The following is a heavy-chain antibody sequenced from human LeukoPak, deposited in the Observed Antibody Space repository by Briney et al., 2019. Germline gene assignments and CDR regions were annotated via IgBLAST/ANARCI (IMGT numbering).Heavy chain of an antibody. CDR2: INSDGSRT. D-gene: IGHD6-13*01. V-gene: IGHV3-74*01. CDR1: EFTFSSHW. J-gene: IGHJ4*02. Sequence: PGGSLRLSCAASEFTFSSHWMHWVRQAPGNGLVRVSRINSDGSRTGYADSVKGRFTISRDNAKNTLYLQMNSLRAEDTAVYYCRIAAVGSDYWGQGTLVTVSS. CDR3: RIAAVGSDY.